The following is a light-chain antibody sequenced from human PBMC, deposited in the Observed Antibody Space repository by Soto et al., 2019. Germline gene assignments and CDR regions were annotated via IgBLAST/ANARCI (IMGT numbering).Light chain of an antibody. CDR1: QTVRNNY. V-gene: IGKV3D-20*02. CDR2: DAS. CDR3: QQYNYWPPLT. J-gene: IGKJ4*01. Sequence: VMTQAPATLSVSPGERATLSCRASQTVRNNYLAWYQQKPGQAPRLLIYDASSRATGIPDRFSGGGSGTDFTLTISRLEPEDFAVYYCQQYNYWPPLTFGGGTKVDI.